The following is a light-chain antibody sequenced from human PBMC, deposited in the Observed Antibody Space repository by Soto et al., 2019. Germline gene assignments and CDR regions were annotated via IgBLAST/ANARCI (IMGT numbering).Light chain of an antibody. CDR2: GAS. V-gene: IGKV3-15*01. J-gene: IGKJ1*01. CDR1: QSVSSN. CDR3: QEYSNWWT. Sequence: EKVMRQSPATLSVSPGERATLSCRASQSVSSNLAWYQQKPGQAPRLLLYGASTRATGIPARFSGSGSGTEFTLTISSLQSEDVAVYYCQEYSNWWTFGQGTKVEIK.